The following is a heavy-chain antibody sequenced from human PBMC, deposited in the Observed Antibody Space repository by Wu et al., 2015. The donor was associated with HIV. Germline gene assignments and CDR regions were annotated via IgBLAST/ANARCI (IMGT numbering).Heavy chain of an antibody. V-gene: IGHV1-18*01. Sequence: QVQLVQSGAEVKKPGASVKVSCKASGYTFSRFGINWVRQAPGQGLEWMGWINANSGNTNFAQKFQARVTMTTDTSTSTAYMELRSLRSDDTAIYYCARRIWTSSYYFDYWGQGTLVT. D-gene: IGHD1-1*01. CDR2: INANSGNT. CDR3: ARRIWTSSYYFDY. CDR1: GYTFSRFG. J-gene: IGHJ4*02.